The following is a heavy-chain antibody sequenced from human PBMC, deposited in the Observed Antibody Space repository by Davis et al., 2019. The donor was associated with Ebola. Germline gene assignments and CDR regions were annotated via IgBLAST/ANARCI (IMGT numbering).Heavy chain of an antibody. V-gene: IGHV3-53*01. CDR1: GFTFGDYA. Sequence: GESLKISCTASGFTFGDYAMSWVRQAPGKGLEWVSVFYTGGNTYYADSVKGRFTISRDNSRNTLSLQMNSLRAEDTAVYYCAKDRRYFGGGLDVWGQGTTVTVSS. CDR2: FYTGGNT. D-gene: IGHD3-9*01. CDR3: AKDRRYFGGGLDV. J-gene: IGHJ6*02.